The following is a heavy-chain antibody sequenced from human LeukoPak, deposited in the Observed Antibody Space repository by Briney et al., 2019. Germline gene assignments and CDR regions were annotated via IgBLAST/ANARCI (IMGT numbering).Heavy chain of an antibody. CDR3: AKVGGNFDY. J-gene: IGHJ4*02. Sequence: HAGGSLRLSCAASGFSFSDYAMSWVRQAPGKGLEWVSAITGPGEGTYYADSVKGRFTISRDNSKNTLYLQMNSLRAEDTAVYYCAKVGGNFDYWGQGTLVTVSS. D-gene: IGHD2-15*01. V-gene: IGHV3-23*01. CDR1: GFSFSDYA. CDR2: ITGPGEGT.